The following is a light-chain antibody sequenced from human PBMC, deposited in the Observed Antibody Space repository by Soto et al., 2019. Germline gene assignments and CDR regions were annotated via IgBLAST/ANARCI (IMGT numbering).Light chain of an antibody. CDR3: QQYPDLPQT. CDR2: NSS. CDR1: QSVRSNY. Sequence: EIVLTQSPGTLYLSPGERATLSCRASQSVRSNYLAWYQQKPGQAPRLLIYNSSTRATGIPDRFSGSGSGTDFTLTISRLEPEDFALYYGQQYPDLPQTFGQGTQVEIK. V-gene: IGKV3-20*01. J-gene: IGKJ1*01.